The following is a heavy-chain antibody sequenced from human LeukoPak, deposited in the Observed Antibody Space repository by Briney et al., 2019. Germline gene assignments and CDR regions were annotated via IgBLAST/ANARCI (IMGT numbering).Heavy chain of an antibody. D-gene: IGHD2-15*01. CDR2: IRYDGSNK. J-gene: IGHJ6*02. Sequence: GGSLRLSCAASGFTFSSYGMHWVRQAPGKGLEWVAVIRYDGSNKYYADSVKCRFTISRDNSKHTLYLQMNSLRAEDTAVYYCAKELGYCSGGSCYYVYYYGMAVWGQGTTVTVSS. CDR1: GFTFSSYG. V-gene: IGHV3-30*02. CDR3: AKELGYCSGGSCYYVYYYGMAV.